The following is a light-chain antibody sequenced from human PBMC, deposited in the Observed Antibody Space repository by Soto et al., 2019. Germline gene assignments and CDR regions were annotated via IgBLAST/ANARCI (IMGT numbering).Light chain of an antibody. CDR3: QQYKSYSRT. J-gene: IGKJ1*01. CDR1: QGIGNA. V-gene: IGKV1-13*02. CDR2: GAS. Sequence: AIQMTRSPGSRSSSLGGIVTISCRASQGIGNALGWYQQKPGKPPKVLIYGASNLQSGVPPRFSGSGSGTDFTLAISSLQPDDFATYYCQQYKSYSRTFGQGTKVDIK.